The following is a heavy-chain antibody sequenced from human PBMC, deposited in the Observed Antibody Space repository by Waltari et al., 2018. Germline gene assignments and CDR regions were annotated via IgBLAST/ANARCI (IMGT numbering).Heavy chain of an antibody. CDR1: GGSISSYY. CDR2: IYSSGST. CDR3: AREKTQYYYGSGSYYPQYYYYGMDV. Sequence: QVQLQESGPGLVKPSETLSLTCTVSGGSISSYYWSWIRQPPGKGLEWIGYIYSSGSTNYNPPLKSRVTISVDTSKNQFSLKLSSVTAADTAVYYCAREKTQYYYGSGSYYPQYYYYGMDVWGQGTTVTVSS. D-gene: IGHD3-10*01. V-gene: IGHV4-59*01. J-gene: IGHJ6*02.